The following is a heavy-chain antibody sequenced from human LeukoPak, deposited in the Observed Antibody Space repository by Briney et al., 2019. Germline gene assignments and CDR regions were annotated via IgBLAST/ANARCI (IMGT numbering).Heavy chain of an antibody. Sequence: SETLSLTCAVYGGSFSGYYWSWIRQPPGKGLEWIGEINHSGSTNYNPSLKSRVTISVDTSKNQFSLKLTSVTAADTAVYYCARERYDYGNAFDVWGQGTLVTVSS. D-gene: IGHD4-17*01. CDR1: GGSFSGYY. V-gene: IGHV4-34*01. J-gene: IGHJ3*01. CDR2: INHSGST. CDR3: ARERYDYGNAFDV.